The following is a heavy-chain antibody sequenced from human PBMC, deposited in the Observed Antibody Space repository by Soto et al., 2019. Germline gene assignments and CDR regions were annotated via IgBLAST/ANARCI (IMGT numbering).Heavy chain of an antibody. D-gene: IGHD2-2*01. Sequence: VQPLESGGGLVQPGGSLRLSCAASGFTFSSYAMSWVRQAPGKGLEWVSAISGSGGSTYYADYVKGRFTISRDNSKITLYLQMNSLRAEDTAVYYCAKVPVVVPAGTYWYFDLWGRGTLVTVSS. CDR2: ISGSGGST. J-gene: IGHJ2*01. CDR3: AKVPVVVPAGTYWYFDL. V-gene: IGHV3-23*01. CDR1: GFTFSSYA.